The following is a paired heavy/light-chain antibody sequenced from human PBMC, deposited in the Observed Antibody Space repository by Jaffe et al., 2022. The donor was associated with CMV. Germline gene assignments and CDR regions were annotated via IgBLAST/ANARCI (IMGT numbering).Heavy chain of an antibody. CDR1: GFTFSSYS. CDR3: ARETRGYCSSTSCYYLPSPIDY. Sequence: EVQLVESGGGLVQPGGSLRLSCAASGFTFSSYSMNWVRQAPGKGLEWVSYISSSSSTIYYADSVKGRFTISRDNAKNSLYLQMNSLRDEDTAVYYCARETRGYCSSTSCYYLPSPIDYWGQGTLVTVSS. D-gene: IGHD2-2*01. CDR2: ISSSSSTI. V-gene: IGHV3-48*02. J-gene: IGHJ4*02.
Light chain of an antibody. CDR2: DAS. V-gene: IGKV1-33*01. CDR1: QDISNY. CDR3: QQYDNPVYT. Sequence: DIQMTQSPSSLSASVGDRVTITCQASQDISNYLNWYQQKPGKAPKLLIYDASNLETGVPSRFSGSGSGTDFTFTISSLQPEDIATYYCQQYDNPVYTFGQGTKLEIK. J-gene: IGKJ2*01.